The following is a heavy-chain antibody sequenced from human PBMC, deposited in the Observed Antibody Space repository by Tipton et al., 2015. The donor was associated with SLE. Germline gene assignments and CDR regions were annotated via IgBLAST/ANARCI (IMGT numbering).Heavy chain of an antibody. D-gene: IGHD5-12*01. J-gene: IGHJ4*02. CDR3: AREYSGYDYRTFDH. V-gene: IGHV4-59*01. Sequence: TLSLTCTVSGGSISSYFWSWIRQAPGKGLEWIGYISQSGSTKYNASLKGRVTISADTSKNHFSLRLTSVTAADTAVYYCAREYSGYDYRTFDHWGQGTLVTVSS. CDR1: GGSISSYF. CDR2: ISQSGST.